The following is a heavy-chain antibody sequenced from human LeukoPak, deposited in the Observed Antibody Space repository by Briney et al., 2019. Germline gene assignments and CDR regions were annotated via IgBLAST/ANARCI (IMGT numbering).Heavy chain of an antibody. CDR1: GDSISSRPYS. D-gene: IGHD6-19*01. Sequence: SETLSLTCTVSGDSISSRPYSWGWLRQPPGKGLEWIGSISYSGSTYYNPSLKSRVTISVDTSKTQFSLRLNSVTPADTAVYYCASLGSGWPIDYWGQGTLVTVSS. J-gene: IGHJ4*02. V-gene: IGHV4-39*07. CDR2: ISYSGST. CDR3: ASLGSGWPIDY.